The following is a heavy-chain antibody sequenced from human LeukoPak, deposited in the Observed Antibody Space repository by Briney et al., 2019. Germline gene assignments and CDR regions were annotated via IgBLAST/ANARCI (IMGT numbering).Heavy chain of an antibody. CDR1: GFTFSSYS. D-gene: IGHD3-3*01. J-gene: IGHJ3*02. CDR3: AKPRVFWSGYYNRDAFDI. CDR2: ISSGSSTI. Sequence: PGGSLRLSCAASGFTFSSYSMNWVRQAPGKGLEWVSYISSGSSTIYYADSVKGRFTISRDNAKNSLYLQMNSLRAEDTAVYYCAKPRVFWSGYYNRDAFDIWGQGTMVTVSS. V-gene: IGHV3-48*01.